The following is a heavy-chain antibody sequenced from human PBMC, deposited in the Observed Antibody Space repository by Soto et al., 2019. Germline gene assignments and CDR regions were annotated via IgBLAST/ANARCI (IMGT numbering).Heavy chain of an antibody. V-gene: IGHV4-59*12. Sequence: PSETLSLTCAVYGGSFSGYYWSWIRQPPGKGLEWIGYIYYSGSTNYNPSLKSRVTISVDTSKNQFSLKLSSVTAADTAVYYCARYIGLLGTFDYWGQGTLVTVSS. CDR1: GGSFSGYY. CDR2: IYYSGST. D-gene: IGHD2-15*01. CDR3: ARYIGLLGTFDY. J-gene: IGHJ4*02.